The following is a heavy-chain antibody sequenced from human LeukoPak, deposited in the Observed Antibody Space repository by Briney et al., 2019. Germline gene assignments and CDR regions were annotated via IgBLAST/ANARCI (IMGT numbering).Heavy chain of an antibody. CDR1: GFTFSSYA. CDR2: ISGSGGST. V-gene: IGHV3-23*01. J-gene: IGHJ4*02. D-gene: IGHD3-22*01. CDR3: AKAMGITMIVVVPDFDY. Sequence: GGSLRLSCAASGFTFSSYAMSWVRQAPGKGLEWVSAISGSGGSTYYADSVKGRFTISRDNSKNTLYLQMNSLRAEDTAVYYCAKAMGITMIVVVPDFDYWSQGTLVTVSS.